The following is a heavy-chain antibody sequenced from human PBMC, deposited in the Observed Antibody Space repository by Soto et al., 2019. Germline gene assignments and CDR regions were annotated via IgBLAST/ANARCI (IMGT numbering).Heavy chain of an antibody. V-gene: IGHV4-59*01. CDR1: GGSISSYY. D-gene: IGHD3-3*01. CDR3: ARVPLGSGYSIDAFDI. CDR2: IYYSGST. Sequence: SETLSLTCTVSGGSISSYYWSWIRQPPGKGLEWIGYIYYSGSTNYNPSLKSRVTISVDTSKNQFSLKLSSVTAADTAVYYCARVPLGSGYSIDAFDIWGQGTMVTVSS. J-gene: IGHJ3*02.